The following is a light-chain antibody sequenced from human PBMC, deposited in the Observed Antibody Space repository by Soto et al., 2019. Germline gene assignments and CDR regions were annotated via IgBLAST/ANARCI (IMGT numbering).Light chain of an antibody. V-gene: IGLV2-23*01. Sequence: QSALTQPRSVSGSPGQSVTISCTGTSSDIGGYSFVSWYQQHPGKAPKLMIYEGSKRPSGVSNRFSGSKSGNTASLTISGLQAEDEADYYCCSYAHSSNSVFGTGTKLTVL. CDR2: EGS. CDR3: CSYAHSSNSV. J-gene: IGLJ1*01. CDR1: SSDIGGYSF.